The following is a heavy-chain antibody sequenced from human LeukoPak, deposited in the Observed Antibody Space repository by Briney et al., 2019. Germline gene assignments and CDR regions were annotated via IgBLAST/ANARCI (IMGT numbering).Heavy chain of an antibody. D-gene: IGHD4-17*01. CDR2: ISGSGGST. V-gene: IGHV3-23*01. CDR3: AKDWDDYEAFDI. Sequence: GGSLRLSCAASGFTFSSYAMSWIRQAPGKGLEWVSAISGSGGSTYYADSVKGRFTISRDNSKNTLYLQMNSLRAEDTAVYYCAKDWDDYEAFDIWGQGTMVTVSS. CDR1: GFTFSSYA. J-gene: IGHJ3*02.